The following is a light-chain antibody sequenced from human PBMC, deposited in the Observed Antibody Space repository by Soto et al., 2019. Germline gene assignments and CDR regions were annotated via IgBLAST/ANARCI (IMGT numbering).Light chain of an antibody. CDR3: CSYAVSSTYA. CDR1: SSDVGSYNL. CDR2: EGS. Sequence: QSVLTQPASVSGSPGQSITISCTGTSSDVGSYNLVSWYQQHPGKAPKLMIYEGSKRPSGVSNRFSGSKSGNTASLTISGLQAEDEADYYCCSYAVSSTYAFGTVTKVTVL. J-gene: IGLJ1*01. V-gene: IGLV2-23*01.